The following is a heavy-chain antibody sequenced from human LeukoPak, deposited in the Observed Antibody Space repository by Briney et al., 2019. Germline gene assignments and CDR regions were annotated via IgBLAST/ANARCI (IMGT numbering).Heavy chain of an antibody. CDR2: IFPGDSDT. J-gene: IGHJ4*02. CDR1: GYIFTTYW. Sequence: GESLKISCKGSGYIFTTYWIGWVRQMPGRGLEWMGIIFPGDSDTIYSPSFQGQVTISADKSINTAYLQWSSLKASDTAMYYCATSESQTKFDYWGQGTLVTASS. D-gene: IGHD1/OR15-1a*01. V-gene: IGHV5-51*01. CDR3: ATSESQTKFDY.